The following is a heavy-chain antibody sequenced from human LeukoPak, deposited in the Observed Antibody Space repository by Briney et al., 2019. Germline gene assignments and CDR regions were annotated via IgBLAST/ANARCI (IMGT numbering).Heavy chain of an antibody. D-gene: IGHD1-26*01. CDR1: GDTFTSYY. Sequence: SVKVSCKASGDTFTSYYMHWVRQAPGQGLEWMGGIIPIFGTANYAQKFQGRVTITADESTSTAYMELSSLRSEDTAVYYCAISGAPDDYWGQGTLVTVSS. J-gene: IGHJ4*02. CDR3: AISGAPDDY. CDR2: IIPIFGTA. V-gene: IGHV1-69*13.